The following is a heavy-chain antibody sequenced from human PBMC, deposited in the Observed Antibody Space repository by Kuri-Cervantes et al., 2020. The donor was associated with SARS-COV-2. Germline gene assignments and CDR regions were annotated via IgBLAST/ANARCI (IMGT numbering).Heavy chain of an antibody. D-gene: IGHD1-26*01. CDR2: IDWNDDQ. Sequence: SGATLANPTQTLTLTCNFSWFSRSTTGMCVSWMRQLTMKSREWLARIDWNDDQYNKTSLNTRLSISKDTSKDQGVLTITNLDPVDTATCYCVRILAAKVIADYWGQGTLVTVSS. CDR1: WFSRSTTGMC. V-gene: IGHV2-70*11. J-gene: IGHJ4*02. CDR3: VRILAAKVIADY.